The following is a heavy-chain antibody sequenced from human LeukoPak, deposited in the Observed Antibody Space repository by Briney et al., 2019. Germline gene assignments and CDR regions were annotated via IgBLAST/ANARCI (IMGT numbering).Heavy chain of an antibody. CDR1: GGSFSGYY. Sequence: SETLSLTCAVYGGSFSGYYWSWIRQPPGKGLEWIGDVNPRGSTNYNPSLNSRVTVSVGTSKNQFSLRLSSVTAADTAVYYCARRSGSYSLWGQGTLVTVSS. J-gene: IGHJ4*02. D-gene: IGHD3-10*01. CDR2: VNPRGST. V-gene: IGHV4-34*01. CDR3: ARRSGSYSL.